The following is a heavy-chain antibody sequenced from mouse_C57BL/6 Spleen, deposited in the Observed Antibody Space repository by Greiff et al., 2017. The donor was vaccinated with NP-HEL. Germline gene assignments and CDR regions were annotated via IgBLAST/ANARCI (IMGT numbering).Heavy chain of an antibody. Sequence: VQLQQPGAELVKPGASVKLSCKASGYTFTSYWMHWVKQRPGRGLEWIGRIDPNSGSTKYNEKFKSKATLTVDKPSSTAYMQLSSLTYEDSAVYDCGRVYDGYFVFDYWGKGTTLTVSS. CDR2: IDPNSGST. CDR1: GYTFTSYW. D-gene: IGHD2-3*01. V-gene: IGHV1-72*01. CDR3: GRVYDGYFVFDY. J-gene: IGHJ2*01.